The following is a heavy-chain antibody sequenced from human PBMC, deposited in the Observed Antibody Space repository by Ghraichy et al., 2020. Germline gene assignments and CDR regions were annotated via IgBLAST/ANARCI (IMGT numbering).Heavy chain of an antibody. CDR1: GGSISSSSYY. J-gene: IGHJ4*02. CDR2: IYYSGST. CDR3: ARLGIYYYDSSGYPRFDY. V-gene: IGHV4-39*01. D-gene: IGHD3-22*01. Sequence: SETLSLTCTVSGGSISSSSYYWGWIRQPPGKGLEWIGSIYYSGSTYYNPSLKSRVTISVDTSKNQFSLKLSSVTAADTAVYYCARLGIYYYDSSGYPRFDYWGQGTLVTVSS.